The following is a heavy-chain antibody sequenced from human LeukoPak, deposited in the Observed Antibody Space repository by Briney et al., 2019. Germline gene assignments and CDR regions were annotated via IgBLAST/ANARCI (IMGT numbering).Heavy chain of an antibody. D-gene: IGHD3-10*01. J-gene: IGHJ3*02. V-gene: IGHV3-23*01. CDR3: ARGAEKILSFGEYPSDAFDI. Sequence: GGSLRLSCAASGFTFRTYAMNWVRQAPGKGLERVSLIIGNGGTIYYADSVKGRFTISRDSPKNTVYLQMDSLRAEDTAVYYCARGAEKILSFGEYPSDAFDIWGQGTMVSVTS. CDR2: IIGNGGTI. CDR1: GFTFRTYA.